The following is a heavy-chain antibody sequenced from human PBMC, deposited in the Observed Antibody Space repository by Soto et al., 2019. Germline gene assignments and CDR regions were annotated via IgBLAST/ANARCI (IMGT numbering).Heavy chain of an antibody. CDR3: ARYDCSSNSCYHWEGDY. D-gene: IGHD2-2*01. CDR1: GGTFSSYT. J-gene: IGHJ4*02. Sequence: QVQLVQSGAEVKKPGSSVKVSCKASGGTFSSYTISWVRQAPGQGLEWMGRIIPILGIANYAQKFQGRVTITADKATSTAYMELSSLRSEDTAGYYCARYDCSSNSCYHWEGDYWGQGTLVTVSS. CDR2: IIPILGIA. V-gene: IGHV1-69*02.